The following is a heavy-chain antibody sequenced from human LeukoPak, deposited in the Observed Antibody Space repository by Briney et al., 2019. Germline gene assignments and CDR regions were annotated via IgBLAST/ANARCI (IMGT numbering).Heavy chain of an antibody. D-gene: IGHD3-10*01. V-gene: IGHV4-59*08. CDR1: GGSISNYY. J-gene: IGHJ6*02. CDR3: ARHYYGSGPYYYYGMDV. CDR2: IYYDGNT. Sequence: SETLSLTCTVSGGSISNYYWSWIRQPPGKRLDWIGYIYYDGNTKYNPSLKSRVTISVDTSKNQFSLKLSSVTAADTAVYYCARHYYGSGPYYYYGMDVWGQGTTVTVSS.